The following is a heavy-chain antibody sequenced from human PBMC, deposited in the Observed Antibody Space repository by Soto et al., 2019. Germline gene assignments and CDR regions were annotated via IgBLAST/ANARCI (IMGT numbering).Heavy chain of an antibody. CDR3: AASCGLYEAMDA. CDR2: VMPTFGAG. J-gene: IGHJ6*02. V-gene: IGHV1-69*01. CDR1: GGAFRNYA. D-gene: IGHD3-16*02. Sequence: QVQLVQSGAEVKKPGSSVKVSCTASGGAFRNYAVSWVRQAPGQGLEWMGAVMPTFGAGVYAQKFQGRLTIFADESTNTACLNVSSLTSEDAAIYYCAASCGLYEAMDAWGQGTTLTVSS.